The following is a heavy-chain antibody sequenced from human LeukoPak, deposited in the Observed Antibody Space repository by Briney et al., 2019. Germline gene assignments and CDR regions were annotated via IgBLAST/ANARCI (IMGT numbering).Heavy chain of an antibody. J-gene: IGHJ5*02. Sequence: SETLSLTCTVSGGSVSSASYWTWIRQPPREGVRWIAHIYNGVNTNYNLSFKRRVNISAATTKNQFSLRLNSITAAPTAVYYCARSRAFKSGAFDPWGQGSLVTVSS. CDR3: ARSRAFKSGAFDP. CDR2: IYNGVNT. D-gene: IGHD1-26*01. V-gene: IGHV4-61*01. CDR1: GGSVSSASY.